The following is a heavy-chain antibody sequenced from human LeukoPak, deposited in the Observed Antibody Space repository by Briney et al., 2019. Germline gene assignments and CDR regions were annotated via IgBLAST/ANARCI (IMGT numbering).Heavy chain of an antibody. J-gene: IGHJ4*02. Sequence: SETLSLTCRASGGSISSYYWSWIRQPPGKVLEWIGYIFYSGSTNYNTSLKSRVTISLDTSKNQSSLKLSSVTAADTAVYYCARHISASSRYDYWGQGTLVTVSS. CDR3: ARHISASSRYDY. V-gene: IGHV4-59*08. CDR1: GGSISSYY. D-gene: IGHD6-13*01. CDR2: IFYSGST.